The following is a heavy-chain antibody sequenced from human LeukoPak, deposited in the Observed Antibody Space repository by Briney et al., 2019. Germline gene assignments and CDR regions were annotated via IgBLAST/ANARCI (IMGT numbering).Heavy chain of an antibody. D-gene: IGHD2-15*01. CDR2: ISSSSSYI. CDR1: GFTFSSYS. CDR3: AKDGKYCSGGSCYYFDY. V-gene: IGHV3-21*01. Sequence: GGSLRLSCAASGFTFSSYSMNWVRQAPGKGLEWVLSISSSSSYIYYADSVKGRFTISRDNAKNSLYLQMNSLRAEDTAVYYCAKDGKYCSGGSCYYFDYWGQGTLVTVSS. J-gene: IGHJ4*02.